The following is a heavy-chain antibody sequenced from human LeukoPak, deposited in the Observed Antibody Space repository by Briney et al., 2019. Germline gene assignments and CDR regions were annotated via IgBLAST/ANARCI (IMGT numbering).Heavy chain of an antibody. J-gene: IGHJ6*02. D-gene: IGHD4-17*01. CDR3: ARDSRYDYGDYYYYGMDV. Sequence: GGSLRLSCAASGFTFSSYGMHWVRQAPGKGLEWVAVIWYDGSNKYYADSVKGRFTISRDNSKNTLYLQMNSLRAEDTAVYYRARDSRYDYGDYYYYGMDVWGQGTTVTVSS. CDR2: IWYDGSNK. V-gene: IGHV3-33*01. CDR1: GFTFSSYG.